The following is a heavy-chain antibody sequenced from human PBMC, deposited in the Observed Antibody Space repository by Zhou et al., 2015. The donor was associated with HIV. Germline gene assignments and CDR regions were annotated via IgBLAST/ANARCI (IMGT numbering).Heavy chain of an antibody. J-gene: IGHJ6*03. D-gene: IGHD2-2*02. CDR3: ASAYCSSTSCYMRPYMDV. CDR1: GYTFTSYY. Sequence: QVQLVQSGAEVKKPGASVKVSCKASGYTFTSYYMHWVRQAPGQGLEWMGGIIPIFGTANYAQKFQGRVTITADESTSTAYMELSSLRSEDTAVYYCASAYCSSTSCYMRPYMDVWGKGTTVTVSS. CDR2: IIPIFGTA. V-gene: IGHV1-69*01.